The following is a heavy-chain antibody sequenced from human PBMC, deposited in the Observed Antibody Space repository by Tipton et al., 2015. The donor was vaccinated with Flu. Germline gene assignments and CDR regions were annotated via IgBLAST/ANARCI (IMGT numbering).Heavy chain of an antibody. CDR2: ISYDGSKK. V-gene: IGHV3-30*18. CDR1: GFPFSSYG. D-gene: IGHD3-10*01. CDR3: AKDKYYYGSVSYYGMDV. Sequence: SLRLSCAASGFPFSSYGMYWVRQAPGKGLEWVAVISYDGSKKYYADSVKGRFTISRDNSKNTLYLQMNSLRAEDTALHYCAKDKYYYGSVSYYGMDVWGQGTTVTVSS. J-gene: IGHJ6*02.